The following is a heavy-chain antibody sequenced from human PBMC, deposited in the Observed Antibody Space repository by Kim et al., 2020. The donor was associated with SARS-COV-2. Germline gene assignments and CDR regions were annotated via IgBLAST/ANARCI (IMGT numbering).Heavy chain of an antibody. J-gene: IGHJ4*02. CDR3: ARHCASGGLLRFLEWFQAGFDY. CDR2: IYYSGST. CDR1: GGSISSSSYY. Sequence: SETLSLTCTVSGGSISSSSYYWGWIRQPPGKGLEWIGSIYYSGSTYYNPSLKSRVTISVDTSKNQFSLKLSSVTAADTAVYYCARHCASGGLLRFLEWFQAGFDYWGQGTLVTVSS. D-gene: IGHD3-3*01. V-gene: IGHV4-39*01.